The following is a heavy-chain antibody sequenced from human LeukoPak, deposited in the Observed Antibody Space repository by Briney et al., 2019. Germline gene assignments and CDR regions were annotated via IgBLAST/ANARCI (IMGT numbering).Heavy chain of an antibody. V-gene: IGHV1-8*01. Sequence: ASVKVSCKASGYTFTSYDINWVRQATGQGLEWMGWMNPNSGNTGYAQKFQGRVTMTRNTSVSTAYMELSSLRSEDTAVYYCAWGSGMITFGGAFDIWGQGTMVTVSS. CDR2: MNPNSGNT. CDR3: AWGSGMITFGGAFDI. J-gene: IGHJ3*02. D-gene: IGHD3-16*01. CDR1: GYTFTSYD.